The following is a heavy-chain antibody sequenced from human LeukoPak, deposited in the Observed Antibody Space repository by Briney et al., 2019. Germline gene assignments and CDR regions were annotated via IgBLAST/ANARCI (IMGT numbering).Heavy chain of an antibody. Sequence: ASVKVSCKASGGTFSSYAISWVRQAPGQGLEWMGGIIPIFGTANYAQKFQGRVTITTDESTSTAYMELSSLRSEDTAVYYCARDRDCSSTSCYTQDAFDIWGQGTMVTVSS. V-gene: IGHV1-69*05. CDR3: ARDRDCSSTSCYTQDAFDI. CDR1: GGTFSSYA. D-gene: IGHD2-2*02. J-gene: IGHJ3*02. CDR2: IIPIFGTA.